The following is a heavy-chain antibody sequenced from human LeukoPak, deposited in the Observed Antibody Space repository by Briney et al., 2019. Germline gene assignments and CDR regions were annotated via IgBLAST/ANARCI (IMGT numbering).Heavy chain of an antibody. CDR1: GFTFSSYA. D-gene: IGHD6-13*01. CDR2: ISYDGSNK. J-gene: IGHJ5*02. V-gene: IGHV3-30-3*02. Sequence: PGGSLRLSCAASGFTFSSYAMHWVRQAPGKGLEWVAVISYDGSNKYYADSVKGRFTISRDNSKNTLYLQMNSLRAEDTAVYYCAKSRLGRYSSSWYIPWFDPWGQGTLVTVSS. CDR3: AKSRLGRYSSSWYIPWFDP.